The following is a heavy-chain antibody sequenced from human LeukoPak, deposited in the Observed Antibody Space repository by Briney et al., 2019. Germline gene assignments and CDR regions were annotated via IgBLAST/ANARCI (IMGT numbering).Heavy chain of an antibody. CDR3: TTDPITIFGVVTDY. V-gene: IGHV3-15*07. CDR1: GFTFSNAW. J-gene: IGHJ4*02. D-gene: IGHD3-3*01. CDR2: IKSKTDGGTT. Sequence: GGSLRLSCAASGFTFSNAWMNWVRQAPGKGLEWVGRIKSKTDGGTTDYAAPVKGRFTISRDDSKNTLYLQMNSLKTEDTAVYHCTTDPITIFGVVTDYWGQGTLVTVSS.